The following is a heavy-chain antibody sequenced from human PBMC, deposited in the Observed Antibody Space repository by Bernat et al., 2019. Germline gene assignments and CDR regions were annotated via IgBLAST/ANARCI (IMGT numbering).Heavy chain of an antibody. V-gene: IGHV3-73*01. D-gene: IGHD6-13*01. CDR3: IASSSWYYY. J-gene: IGHJ4*02. CDR1: GFTFSGSA. Sequence: EVQLVESGGGLVQPGGSLKLSCAASGFTFSGSAMHWVRQASGKGLEWVGRIRSKANSYATAYAASVKGSFTISRDDSKNTAYLQMNSLKTEDTAVYYCIASSSWYYYWGQGTLVTVSS. CDR2: IRSKANSYAT.